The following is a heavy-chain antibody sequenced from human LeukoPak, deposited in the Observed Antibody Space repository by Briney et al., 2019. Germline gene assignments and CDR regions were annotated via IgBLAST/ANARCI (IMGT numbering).Heavy chain of an antibody. V-gene: IGHV3-23*01. CDR1: GFSFNTYA. Sequence: GGSLRLSCAASGFSFNTYAMGWVRRAPGKGLEWVSGIVNRGSDTFYADSVKGRFTVSRDNSKNTVFLQMNSLRAEDTAVYYCTKASCGGSCYYAVDFWGQGTLVTVSS. CDR2: IVNRGSDT. CDR3: TKASCGGSCYYAVDF. D-gene: IGHD2-15*01. J-gene: IGHJ4*02.